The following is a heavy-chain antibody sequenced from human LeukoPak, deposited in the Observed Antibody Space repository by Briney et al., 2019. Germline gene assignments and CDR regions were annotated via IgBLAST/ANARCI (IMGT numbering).Heavy chain of an antibody. D-gene: IGHD3-9*01. Sequence: KSGGSLRLSCVASGFTFSNYHMNWVRQAPGKGLEWVSSISSSSSSYIYYADSVKGRFTISRDNAKNSLYLQMNSLRAEDTAVYYCARDLAGLGPAVLRYFDWPSYLRRNRNDAFDIWGQGTMVTVSS. J-gene: IGHJ3*02. CDR3: ARDLAGLGPAVLRYFDWPSYLRRNRNDAFDI. CDR1: GFTFSNYH. CDR2: ISSSSSSYI. V-gene: IGHV3-21*01.